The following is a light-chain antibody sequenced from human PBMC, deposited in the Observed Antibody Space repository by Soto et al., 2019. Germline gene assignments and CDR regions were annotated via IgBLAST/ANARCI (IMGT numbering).Light chain of an antibody. J-gene: IGKJ1*01. V-gene: IGKV1-39*01. CDR2: ATS. CDR1: QSISTY. Sequence: DIQMTQSPSSLSASVGDRVTITCRASQSISTYLHWYQQKPGTAPKLLIYATSNLQSGVPSRFSGSGSGTDFTLTINSLQPEDFATYYCQQAYSTPWTFCQGTKVEIK. CDR3: QQAYSTPWT.